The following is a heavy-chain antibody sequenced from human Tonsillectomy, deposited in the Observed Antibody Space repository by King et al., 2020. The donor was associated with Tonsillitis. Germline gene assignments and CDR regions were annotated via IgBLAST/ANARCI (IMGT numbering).Heavy chain of an antibody. V-gene: IGHV1-8*02. CDR3: ARMGEWDYYDPSGSSYYYYGMDV. D-gene: IGHD3-22*01. CDR1: GYTFTSYD. J-gene: IGHJ6*02. CDR2: MNPNTGNT. Sequence: QLVQSGAEVKKPGASVKVSCKASGYTFTSYDINWVRQATGQGLEWMGWMNPNTGNTGYAQKFQGRVTMTRDTSISTAYMELSSLRSEDTAVYYCARMGEWDYYDPSGSSYYYYGMDVWGQGTTVIVSS.